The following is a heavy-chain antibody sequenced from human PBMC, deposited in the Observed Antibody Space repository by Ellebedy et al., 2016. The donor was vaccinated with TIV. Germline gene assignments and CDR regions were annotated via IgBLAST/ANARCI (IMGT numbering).Heavy chain of an antibody. D-gene: IGHD3-10*01. CDR2: ISRDGGDK. J-gene: IGHJ6*02. CDR1: GFSLSVNG. CDR3: ARDRGSRGPGYVSAMDV. V-gene: IGHV3-30*03. Sequence: GGSLRLSCTASGFSLSVNGIHWVRQAPGKGLDWVASISRDGGDKFYADSVKGRFTISRDTAKNTVHLQMNSLSVDDTGVYYCARDRGSRGPGYVSAMDVWGQGTSVTASS.